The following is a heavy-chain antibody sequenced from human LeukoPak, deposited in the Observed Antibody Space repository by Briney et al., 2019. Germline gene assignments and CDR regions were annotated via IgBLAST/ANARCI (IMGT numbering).Heavy chain of an antibody. CDR3: AKDLLSPIALRLYDY. J-gene: IGHJ4*02. Sequence: GGSLRLSCAASGFTFSSYAMSWVRQAPGKGLEWVSAISGSGGSTYYADSVKGRFTISRDNSKNTLYLQMNSLRAEDTAVYYCAKDLLSPIALRLYDYWGQGTLVTVSS. D-gene: IGHD5-12*01. V-gene: IGHV3-23*01. CDR2: ISGSGGST. CDR1: GFTFSSYA.